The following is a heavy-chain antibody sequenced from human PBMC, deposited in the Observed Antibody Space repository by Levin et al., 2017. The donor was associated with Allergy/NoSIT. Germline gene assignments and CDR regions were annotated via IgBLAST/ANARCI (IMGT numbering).Heavy chain of an antibody. J-gene: IGHJ6*02. CDR3: AKGHMAARISVGMDV. D-gene: IGHD6-6*01. CDR2: ISGSGGST. CDR1: GFTFSSYA. V-gene: IGHV3-23*01. Sequence: GASVKVSCAASGFTFSSYAMSWVRQAPGKGLEWVSGISGSGGSTYYADSVKGRFTISRDNAKNTLYLQMNSLRAEDTAVYYCAKGHMAARISVGMDVWGQGTTVTVSS.